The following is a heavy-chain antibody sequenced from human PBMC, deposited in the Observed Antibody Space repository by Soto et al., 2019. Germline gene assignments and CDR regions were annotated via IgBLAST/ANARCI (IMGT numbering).Heavy chain of an antibody. V-gene: IGHV3-30-3*01. CDR3: ARVLDGDYGFDYYYGMDV. J-gene: IGHJ6*02. Sequence: GGSLRLSCAASGFTFSSYAMHWVRQAPGKGLEWVAVISYDGSNKYYADSVKGRFTISRDNSKNTLYLQMNSLRAEDTAVYYCARVLDGDYGFDYYYGMDVWGQGTTVTVSS. CDR1: GFTFSSYA. CDR2: ISYDGSNK. D-gene: IGHD4-17*01.